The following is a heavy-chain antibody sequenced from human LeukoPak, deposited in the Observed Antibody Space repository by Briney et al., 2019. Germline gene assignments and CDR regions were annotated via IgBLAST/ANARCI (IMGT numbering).Heavy chain of an antibody. V-gene: IGHV3-23*01. J-gene: IGHJ4*02. D-gene: IGHD3-22*01. CDR1: GFTFDDYA. CDR2: ISSSDGIT. CDR3: VKDYDSSGWTSRS. Sequence: GGSLRLSCAASGFTFDDYAMHWVRQAPGKGLEWVAVISSSDGITHYADSVEGRFTISRDNSKNTLFLQMNSLRADDTALYYCVKDYDSSGWTSRSWGQGTLVTVSS.